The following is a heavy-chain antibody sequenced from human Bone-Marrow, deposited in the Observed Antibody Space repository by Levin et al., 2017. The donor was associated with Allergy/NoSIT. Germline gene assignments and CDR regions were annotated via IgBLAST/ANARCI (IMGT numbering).Heavy chain of an antibody. CDR1: GFTFSDYY. D-gene: IGHD6-19*01. CDR2: ISSSGSTI. CDR3: ARDHHWASSGWLNPGWFDP. V-gene: IGHV3-11*01. J-gene: IGHJ5*02. Sequence: GESLKISCAASGFTFSDYYMSWIRQAPGKGLEWVSYISSSGSTIYYADSVKGRFTISRDNAKNSLYLQMNSLRAEDTAVYYCARDHHWASSGWLNPGWFDPWGQGTLVTVSS.